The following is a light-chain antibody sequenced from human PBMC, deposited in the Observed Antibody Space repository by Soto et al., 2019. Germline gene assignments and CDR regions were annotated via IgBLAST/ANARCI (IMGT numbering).Light chain of an antibody. CDR3: QQRSNWPPIT. CDR2: DAS. V-gene: IGKV3-11*01. Sequence: EIVLTPSPATLSLSPGERATLSCRASQSVSSYLAWYQQKPGQAPRLLIYDASNRATGIPARFSGSGSGTDFTLTISSLEPEDFAVYYCQQRSNWPPITFGQGTRLEI. J-gene: IGKJ5*01. CDR1: QSVSSY.